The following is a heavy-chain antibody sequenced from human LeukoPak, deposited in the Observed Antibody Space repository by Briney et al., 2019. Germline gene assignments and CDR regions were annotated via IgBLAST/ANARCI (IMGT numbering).Heavy chain of an antibody. CDR1: GFTFSDYY. Sequence: PGGSLRLSCAASGFTFSDYYMSWIRQPPGKGLEWIGYVYYTGSTNYNPSLKSRVTISVDTSKNQFSLKLSSLTAADTAVYYCARDHGPFDDWGQGTLVTVSS. V-gene: IGHV4-59*01. D-gene: IGHD5-24*01. CDR3: ARDHGPFDD. CDR2: VYYTGST. J-gene: IGHJ4*02.